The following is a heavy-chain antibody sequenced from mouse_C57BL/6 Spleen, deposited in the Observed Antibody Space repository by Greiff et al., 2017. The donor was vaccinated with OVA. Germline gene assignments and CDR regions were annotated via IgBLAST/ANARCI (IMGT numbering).Heavy chain of an antibody. D-gene: IGHD1-1*01. CDR2: INYDGSST. V-gene: IGHV5-16*01. CDR1: GFTFSDYY. Sequence: EVHLVESEGGLVQPGSSMKLSCTASGFTFSDYYMAWVRQVPEKGLEWVANINYDGSSTYYLDSLKSRFIISRDNAKNILYLQMSSLKSENTATYYCAREGTVVARDWYFDVWGTGTTVTVSS. J-gene: IGHJ1*03. CDR3: AREGTVVARDWYFDV.